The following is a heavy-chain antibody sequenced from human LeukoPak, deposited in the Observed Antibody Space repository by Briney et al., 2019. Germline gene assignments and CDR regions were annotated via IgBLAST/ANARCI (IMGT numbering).Heavy chain of an antibody. J-gene: IGHJ6*04. CDR2: ISSSGSTI. D-gene: IGHD3-10*02. CDR3: AELGITMIGGV. Sequence: GGSLRLSCAASGFTFSSYEMNWVRQAPGKGLEWVSYISSSGSTIYYADSVKGRFTISKDNAKNSLYLQMNSLRAGDTAVYYCAELGITMIGGVWGKGTTVTISS. CDR1: GFTFSSYE. V-gene: IGHV3-48*03.